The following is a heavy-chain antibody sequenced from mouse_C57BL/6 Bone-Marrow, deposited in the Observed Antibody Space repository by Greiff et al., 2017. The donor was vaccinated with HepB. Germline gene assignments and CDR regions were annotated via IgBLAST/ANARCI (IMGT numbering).Heavy chain of an antibody. CDR1: GYTFTDYN. CDR3: ARYGFAY. J-gene: IGHJ3*01. Sequence: VQLQQSGPELVKPGASVKIPCKASGYTFTDYNMDWVKQSHGKSLEWIGDINPNNGGTIYNQKFKGKATLTVAKSSSTAYMELRSLTSEDTAVYYCARYGFAYWGQGTLVTVSA. CDR2: INPNNGGT. V-gene: IGHV1-18*01.